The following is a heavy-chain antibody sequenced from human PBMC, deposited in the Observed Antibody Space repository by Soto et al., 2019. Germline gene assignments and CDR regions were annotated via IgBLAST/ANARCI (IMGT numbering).Heavy chain of an antibody. CDR3: AREGWYYDILTGYYRAYYYGMDV. CDR2: ISAYNGNT. Sequence: QVQLVQSGAEVKKPGASVKVSCKASGYTFTSYGISWVRQAPGQGLGWMGWISAYNGNTNYAQKLQGRVTMTTDTSTSTAYMELRSLRSDDTAVYYCAREGWYYDILTGYYRAYYYGMDVWAQGTTVTVSS. V-gene: IGHV1-18*01. D-gene: IGHD3-9*01. J-gene: IGHJ6*02. CDR1: GYTFTSYG.